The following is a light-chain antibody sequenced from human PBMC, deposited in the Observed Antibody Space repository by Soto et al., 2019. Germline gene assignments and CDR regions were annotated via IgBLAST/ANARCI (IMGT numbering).Light chain of an antibody. CDR1: SSDVGGYNY. V-gene: IGLV2-14*01. CDR2: EVS. J-gene: IGLJ1*01. Sequence: QSALTQPASVSGSPGQSITISCTGTSSDVGGYNYVSWYQQHPDKAPKLILYEVSNRPSGVSNRLSGSKSGNTASLTISGLQTEDGADYYCSSYTDNSTLVFGTGTKVTVL. CDR3: SSYTDNSTLV.